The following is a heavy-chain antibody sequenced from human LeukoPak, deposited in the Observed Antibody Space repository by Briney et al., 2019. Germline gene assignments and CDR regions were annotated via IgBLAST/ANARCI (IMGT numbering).Heavy chain of an antibody. CDR3: AARGVVVVPPADGYYYYYMDV. V-gene: IGHV1-24*01. CDR1: GYTLTELS. CDR2: FDPEDGET. Sequence: ASVKVSCKVSGYTLTELSMHWVRQAPGKGLEWMGGFDPEDGETIYAQKSQGRVTMTEDTSTDTAYMELSSLRSEDTAVYYCAARGVVVVPPADGYYYYYMDVWGKGTTVTVSS. D-gene: IGHD2-2*01. J-gene: IGHJ6*03.